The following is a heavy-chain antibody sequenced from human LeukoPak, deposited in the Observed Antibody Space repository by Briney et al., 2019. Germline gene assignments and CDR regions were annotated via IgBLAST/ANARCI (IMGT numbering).Heavy chain of an antibody. V-gene: IGHV3-53*01. D-gene: IGHD1-1*01. Sequence: PGGSLRHSCAASGFTVSSNYMSLVRQAPGKGLEWVSVIYSGGSTYYAHSVKGRFTISRDNSKNTLYLQMNSLRAEDTAVYYCAREVTGTGDYFDYWGQGTLVTVSS. CDR3: AREVTGTGDYFDY. CDR2: IYSGGST. J-gene: IGHJ4*02. CDR1: GFTVSSNY.